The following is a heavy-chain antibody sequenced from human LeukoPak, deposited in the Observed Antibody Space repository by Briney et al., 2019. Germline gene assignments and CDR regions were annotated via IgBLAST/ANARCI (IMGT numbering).Heavy chain of an antibody. J-gene: IGHJ4*02. CDR1: GFTLSSYA. Sequence: PGGSLRLSCAASGFTLSSYAMSWVRQAPGKGLEWVSAISGSGGSTYYADSVKGRFTISRDNSKNTLYLQMNSLRAEDTALYYCAKTVGYDSSGFLDYWGQGTLVTVSS. CDR2: ISGSGGST. D-gene: IGHD3-22*01. V-gene: IGHV3-23*01. CDR3: AKTVGYDSSGFLDY.